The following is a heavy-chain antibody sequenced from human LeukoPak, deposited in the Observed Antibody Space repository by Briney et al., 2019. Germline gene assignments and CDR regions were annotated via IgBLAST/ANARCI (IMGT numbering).Heavy chain of an antibody. Sequence: NPGGSLRLSCAASGFTFSDYYMSWIRQAPGKGLEWVSYISSSNSHTNYADSVKGRFYADSVKGRFTISRDNAKNSLYLQMNSLRAEDTAVYYCASLTYYFDSSGYYPGYFQHWGQGTLVTVSS. CDR1: GFTFSDYY. J-gene: IGHJ1*01. CDR2: ISSSNSHT. D-gene: IGHD3-22*01. V-gene: IGHV3-11*03. CDR3: ASLTYYFDSSGYYPGYFQH.